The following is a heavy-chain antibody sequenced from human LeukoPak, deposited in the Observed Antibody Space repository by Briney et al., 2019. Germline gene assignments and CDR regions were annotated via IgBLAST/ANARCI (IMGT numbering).Heavy chain of an antibody. CDR2: IKQDGSEK. D-gene: IGHD4-17*01. Sequence: GGSLRLSCAASGFTFSNFWMSWVRQAPGKGLEWVANIKQDGSEKYYVDSLKGRFTISRDNAKNSLYLQMNSLRAEDTAVYFCARDLYGDYALDYWGQGTLVTVSS. J-gene: IGHJ4*02. CDR3: ARDLYGDYALDY. V-gene: IGHV3-7*01. CDR1: GFTFSNFW.